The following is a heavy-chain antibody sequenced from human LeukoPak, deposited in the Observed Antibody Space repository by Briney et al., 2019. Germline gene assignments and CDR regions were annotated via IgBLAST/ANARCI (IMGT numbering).Heavy chain of an antibody. Sequence: PGGSLRLSCAASGFTFSSYAMSWVRQAPGKGLEWVSAISGSGYSTYYTDSVKGRFTISRDNSKNTLYLQMNSLRAEDTAVYYCASILLWYVYDYWGQGTLVTVSS. CDR1: GFTFSSYA. CDR3: ASILLWYVYDY. V-gene: IGHV3-23*01. J-gene: IGHJ4*02. D-gene: IGHD3-10*01. CDR2: ISGSGYST.